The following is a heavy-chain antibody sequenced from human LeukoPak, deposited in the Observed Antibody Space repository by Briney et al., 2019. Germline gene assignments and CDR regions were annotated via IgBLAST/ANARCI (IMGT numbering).Heavy chain of an antibody. D-gene: IGHD3-22*01. CDR3: ARDLVPAHQDYCDSSGYYECPDY. CDR2: ISSSSSCI. V-gene: IGHV3-21*01. Sequence: PGGSLRLSCAASGFTFSSYSMNWVRQAPGKGLEWVASISSSSSCIYYADSVKGRFTIPRDNAKNSLYLQMNSLRAEDTAVYYCARDLVPAHQDYCDSSGYYECPDYWGQGTLVTVSS. J-gene: IGHJ4*02. CDR1: GFTFSSYS.